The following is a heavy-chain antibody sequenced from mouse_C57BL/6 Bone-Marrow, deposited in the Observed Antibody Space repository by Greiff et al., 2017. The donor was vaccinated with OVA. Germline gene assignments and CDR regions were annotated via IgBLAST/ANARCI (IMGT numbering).Heavy chain of an antibody. CDR3: TKAATRFAY. CDR1: GFNIKDDY. D-gene: IGHD1-2*01. Sequence: LVESGAELVRPGASVKLSCTASGFNIKDDYMHWVKQRPEQGLEWIGWIDPENGDTEYASKFQGKATITADTSSNTAYLQLSSLTSEDTAVYYCTKAATRFAYWGQGTLVTVSA. CDR2: IDPENGDT. V-gene: IGHV14-4*01. J-gene: IGHJ3*01.